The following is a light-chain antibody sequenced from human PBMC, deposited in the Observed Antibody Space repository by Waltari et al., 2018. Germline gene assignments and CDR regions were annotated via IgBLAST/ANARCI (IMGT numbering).Light chain of an antibody. V-gene: IGKV1-5*01. CDR1: QTIRDW. Sequence: DIQMTQSPSMLSASVGDRVTITCRASQTIRDWLAWYQLKPGLAPKLLIYDASNLGGGVPSRFSGSGFGKNFTLTISSLQPDDFATYYCQQYSSFSTFGLGTKV. CDR3: QQYSSFST. J-gene: IGKJ1*01. CDR2: DAS.